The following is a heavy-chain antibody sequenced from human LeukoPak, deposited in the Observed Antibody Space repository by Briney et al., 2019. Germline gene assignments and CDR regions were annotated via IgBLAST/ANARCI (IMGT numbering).Heavy chain of an antibody. CDR2: FDPEDGEI. CDR1: GDTPSELS. V-gene: IGHV1-24*01. D-gene: IGHD6-13*01. J-gene: IGHJ4*02. CDR3: ARVATAAAAGTSDY. Sequence: ASVKVSCKVSGDTPSELSMHWVRQAPGKGLEWMGGFDPEDGEIIYAQNFQGRVTMTEDTSTDTAYMELSSLRSDDTAVYYCARVATAAAAGTSDYWGQGTLVTVSS.